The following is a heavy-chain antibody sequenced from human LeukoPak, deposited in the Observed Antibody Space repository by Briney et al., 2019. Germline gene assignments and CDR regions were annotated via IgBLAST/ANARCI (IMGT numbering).Heavy chain of an antibody. Sequence: GASVKVSCKASGYTFTGYYMHWVRQAPGQGLEWMGWINPNSGGTNYAQKFQGRVTMTRDTSISTAYMELSRLRSDDTAVYYCARDGYYDSSGRDRDYYYYYMDVWGKGTTVTVSS. CDR2: INPNSGGT. D-gene: IGHD3-22*01. J-gene: IGHJ6*03. CDR3: ARDGYYDSSGRDRDYYYYYMDV. CDR1: GYTFTGYY. V-gene: IGHV1-2*02.